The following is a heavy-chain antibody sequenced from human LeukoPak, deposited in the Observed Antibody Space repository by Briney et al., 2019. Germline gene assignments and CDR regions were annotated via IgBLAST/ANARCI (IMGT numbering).Heavy chain of an antibody. Sequence: ASVKVSCKASGGTFSSYAISWVRQAPGQGLEWMGRIIPILGIANYAQKFQGRVTITADKSTSTAYMELSSLRSEDTAVYYCARVRPAAADYYGMDVWGQGTTVTVSS. CDR1: GGTFSSYA. CDR3: ARVRPAAADYYGMDV. D-gene: IGHD6-25*01. J-gene: IGHJ6*02. CDR2: IIPILGIA. V-gene: IGHV1-69*04.